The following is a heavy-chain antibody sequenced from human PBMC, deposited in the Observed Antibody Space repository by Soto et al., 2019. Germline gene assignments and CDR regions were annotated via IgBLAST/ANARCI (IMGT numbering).Heavy chain of an antibody. CDR2: ISGSGGST. J-gene: IGHJ4*02. CDR1: GFTFSSYA. D-gene: IGHD6-13*01. CDR3: AKGFRYSSSPEVKSARIGQIAAAGTAGIVDY. Sequence: GGSLRLSCAASGFTFSSYAMSWVRQAPGKGLEGVSAISGSGGSTYYADSVKGRFTISRDNSKNTLYLQMNSLRAEDTAVYYCAKGFRYSSSPEVKSARIGQIAAAGTAGIVDYWGQGTLVTVSS. V-gene: IGHV3-23*01.